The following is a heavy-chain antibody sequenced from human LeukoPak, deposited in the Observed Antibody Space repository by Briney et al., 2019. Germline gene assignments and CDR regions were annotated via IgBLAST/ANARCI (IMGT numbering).Heavy chain of an antibody. CDR3: ARGLSYYYYMDV. CDR2: ISAYNGNT. Sequence: GASVKVSCKASGYTFTSYDINWVRQATGQGLEWMGWISAYNGNTNYAQKLQGRVTMTTDTSTSTAYMELRSLRSDDTAVYYCARGLSYYYYMDVWGKGTTVTVSS. CDR1: GYTFTSYD. J-gene: IGHJ6*03. V-gene: IGHV1-18*01.